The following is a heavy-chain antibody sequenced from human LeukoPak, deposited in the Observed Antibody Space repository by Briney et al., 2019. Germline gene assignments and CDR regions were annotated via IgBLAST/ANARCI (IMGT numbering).Heavy chain of an antibody. CDR2: ISSNGGST. CDR1: GFTFSSYA. D-gene: IGHD3-10*01. V-gene: IGHV3-64D*06. J-gene: IGHJ4*02. Sequence: PGGSLILSCSASGFTFSSYAMHWVRQAPGKGLEYVSAISSNGGSTYYADSVKGRFTISRDNSKNTLYLQMSSLRAEDTAVYYCVKDGAIDVVRGVISPFDYWGQGTLVTVSS. CDR3: VKDGAIDVVRGVISPFDY.